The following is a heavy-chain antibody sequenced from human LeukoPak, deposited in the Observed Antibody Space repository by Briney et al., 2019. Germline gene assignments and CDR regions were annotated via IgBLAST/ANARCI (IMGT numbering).Heavy chain of an antibody. Sequence: GGSLRLSCAASGFTFSAYAMHWVRQAPGKGLEWVAVIWYDGSNKYYADSVKGRFTISRDNSKNTLYLQMNSLRAEDTAVYHCGKEGGLYDSGGYFDYWGQGALVTVSS. V-gene: IGHV3-33*06. D-gene: IGHD3-3*01. CDR2: IWYDGSNK. CDR3: GKEGGLYDSGGYFDY. J-gene: IGHJ4*02. CDR1: GFTFSAYA.